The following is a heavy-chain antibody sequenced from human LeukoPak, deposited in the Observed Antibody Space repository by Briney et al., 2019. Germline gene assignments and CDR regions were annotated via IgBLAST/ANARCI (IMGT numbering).Heavy chain of an antibody. CDR2: ISSSSDDI. J-gene: IGHJ4*02. D-gene: IGHD5-12*01. CDR1: GFTFSNYG. CDR3: ATARRSGYDD. V-gene: IGHV3-48*02. Sequence: GGSVRLSCAASGFTFSNYGMNWVRQAPGEGLVWVSYISSSSDDIYYAVSVKGRFTISRANAENSLYLQLNSLRDEDTAVYYCATARRSGYDDWGQGTLVTVSS.